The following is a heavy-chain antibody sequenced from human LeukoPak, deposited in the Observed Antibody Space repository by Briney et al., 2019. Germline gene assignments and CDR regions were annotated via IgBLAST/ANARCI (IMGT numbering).Heavy chain of an antibody. J-gene: IGHJ4*02. D-gene: IGHD5-18*01. V-gene: IGHV6-1*01. CDR1: RDSVSSNSAA. CDR2: TYYRSRWYS. Sequence: SQTLSLTCAISRDSVSSNSAAWNWIRQSPSRGLEWLGRTYYRSRWYSDSALSVRSRITVNPDTSKNQFSLQLNSVTPEDTAVYFCARTGYGPQYYFDYWGQGSLVTVSS. CDR3: ARTGYGPQYYFDY.